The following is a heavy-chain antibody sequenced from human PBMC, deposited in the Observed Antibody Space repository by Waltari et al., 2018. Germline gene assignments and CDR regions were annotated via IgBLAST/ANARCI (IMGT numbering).Heavy chain of an antibody. V-gene: IGHV4-39*01. CDR2: IYYRGPP. J-gene: IGHJ6*03. Sequence: QLQLQESGPGLVKPSETLSLPCPVSGASLTNSNSYWSWHRQPPGKGLEWIGSIYYRGPPSSRPSLKSRVTISLDTSKNQLSLKVSSVTVADTAIYFCARNMESPYNAPYYFYYMDVWGKGTTVTVSS. D-gene: IGHD3-10*01. CDR3: ARNMESPYNAPYYFYYMDV. CDR1: GASLTNSNSY.